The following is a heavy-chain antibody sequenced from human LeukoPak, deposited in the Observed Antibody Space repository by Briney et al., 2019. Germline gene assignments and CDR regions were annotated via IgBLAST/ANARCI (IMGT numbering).Heavy chain of an antibody. Sequence: GGSLRLSCAASGFTFDSNYLSWVRQAPGKGLECVSIISDDSSFTYYLDSVKGRSTIFRDNSKNTLYLHMNSLKAEDTAVYYCAKGRCSGPGCDSFDYWGQGTLVTVSS. V-gene: IGHV3-23*01. CDR3: AKGRCSGPGCDSFDY. D-gene: IGHD5-12*01. CDR1: GFTFDSNY. J-gene: IGHJ4*02. CDR2: ISDDSSFT.